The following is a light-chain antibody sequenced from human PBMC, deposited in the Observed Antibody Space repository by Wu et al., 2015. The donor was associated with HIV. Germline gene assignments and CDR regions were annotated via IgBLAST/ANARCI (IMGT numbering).Light chain of an antibody. CDR1: QSVSSSY. V-gene: IGKV3-20*01. J-gene: IGKJ4*01. Sequence: EIVLTQSPGTLSLSPGERATLSCRASQSVSSSYLAWYRQKPGQAPRLLIYGASSRATGIPDRFSGSGSGTDFTLTISRLEPEDFAVYYCQQYGSSLLTFGGGTKGGDQT. CDR2: GAS. CDR3: QQYGSSLLT.